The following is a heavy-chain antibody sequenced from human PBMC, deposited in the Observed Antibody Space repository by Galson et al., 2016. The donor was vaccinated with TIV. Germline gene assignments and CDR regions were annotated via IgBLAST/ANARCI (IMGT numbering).Heavy chain of an antibody. CDR2: MNPNSGNT. J-gene: IGHJ4*02. D-gene: IGHD4-17*01. CDR1: GYTFTSYD. V-gene: IGHV1-8*02. CDR3: ARSGDYGDY. Sequence: SVKVSCKASGYTFTSYDINWVRQATGQGLEWMGWMNPNSGNTGYAQKFRGRVTMTRNTSVRTAYMGLSSLRSEDTAVYSCARSGDYGDYWGQGTLVTVSS.